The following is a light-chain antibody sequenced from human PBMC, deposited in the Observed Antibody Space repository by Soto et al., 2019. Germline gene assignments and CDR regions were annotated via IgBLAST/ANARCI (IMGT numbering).Light chain of an antibody. CDR2: GAS. V-gene: IGKV3-20*01. CDR3: QLPLT. Sequence: EIVLTKSPGTLSLSPGGRATLSCRASQSVSSSYLAWYQQKPGQAPRLLIYGASSRATGIPDRFNGSGSGTDFSLTLSRLEPEYFAVYYCQLPLTFGQGTKVDIK. J-gene: IGKJ1*01. CDR1: QSVSSSY.